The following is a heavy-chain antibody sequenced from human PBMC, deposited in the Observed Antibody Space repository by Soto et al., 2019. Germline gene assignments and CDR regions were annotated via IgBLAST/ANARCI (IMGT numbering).Heavy chain of an antibody. J-gene: IGHJ4*02. D-gene: IGHD6-13*01. Sequence: PSETLSLTCTVSGGSISSGSYYWSWVRQHPGKGLEWIGFIYYSGSTFYNPSLKSRVTISVDTSKNQFSLNLSSVTAADTAVYYCARVHSTSVSFAYWGQGTLVTVSS. CDR3: ARVHSTSVSFAY. CDR1: GGSISSGSYY. CDR2: IYYSGST. V-gene: IGHV4-31*03.